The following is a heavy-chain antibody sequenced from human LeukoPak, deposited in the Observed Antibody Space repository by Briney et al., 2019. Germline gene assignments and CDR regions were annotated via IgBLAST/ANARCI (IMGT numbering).Heavy chain of an antibody. CDR1: GFTFTNYN. Sequence: PGGSLRLSCAASGFTFTNYNMNWVRQAPGKGLEGVSSISSSSSYIYYADSVKGRFTISRDNAKNSLYLQMNSLRAEDTAVYYCARGAHYYYDSSGYSYGDDYWGQGTLVTVSS. CDR2: ISSSSSYI. V-gene: IGHV3-21*01. J-gene: IGHJ4*02. CDR3: ARGAHYYYDSSGYSYGDDY. D-gene: IGHD3-22*01.